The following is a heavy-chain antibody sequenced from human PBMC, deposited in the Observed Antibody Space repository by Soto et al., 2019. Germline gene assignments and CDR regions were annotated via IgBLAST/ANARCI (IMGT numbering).Heavy chain of an antibody. CDR3: ATLSLRFLEWEGWNAFDI. D-gene: IGHD3-3*01. CDR2: FDPEDGET. V-gene: IGHV1-24*01. J-gene: IGHJ3*02. CDR1: GYTLTELS. Sequence: ASVKVSCKVSGYTLTELSMHWVRQAPGKGLEWMGGFDPEDGETIYAQKFQGRVTMTEDTSTDTAYMELSSLRSEDTAVYYCATLSLRFLEWEGWNAFDIWGQGTMVTVSS.